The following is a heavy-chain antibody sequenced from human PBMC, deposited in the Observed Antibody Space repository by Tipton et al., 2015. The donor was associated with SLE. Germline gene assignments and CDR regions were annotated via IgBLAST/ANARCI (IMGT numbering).Heavy chain of an antibody. J-gene: IGHJ4*02. CDR2: IGVSASNT. CDR1: GFTFSSSG. Sequence: SLRLSCAASGFTFSSSGMTWVRQAPGKGLEWVSAIGVSASNTDYADSVKGRFTISRDNAKNSLYLQMNSLRAEDTAVYYCAKDRPYSSSWYPFDYWGQGTLVTVSS. CDR3: AKDRPYSSSWYPFDY. V-gene: IGHV3-23*01. D-gene: IGHD6-13*01.